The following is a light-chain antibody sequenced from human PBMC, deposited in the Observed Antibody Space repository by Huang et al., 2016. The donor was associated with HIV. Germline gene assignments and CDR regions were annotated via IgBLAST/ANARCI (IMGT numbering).Light chain of an antibody. CDR1: QSVSSNF. CDR3: QQYGSSPLT. Sequence: EIVLTQSPGTLSLSPGERVTLSCRASQSVSSNFLAGYQQKPGQAPRFLIYGASTRATGVPDRFSGSGSGTDFTLTISRLEPEDFAVYYCQQYGSSPLTFGGGTKVEIK. J-gene: IGKJ4*01. V-gene: IGKV3-20*01. CDR2: GAS.